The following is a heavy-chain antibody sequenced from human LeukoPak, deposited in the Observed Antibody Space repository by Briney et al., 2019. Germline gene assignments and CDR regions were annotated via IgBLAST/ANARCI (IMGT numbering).Heavy chain of an antibody. V-gene: IGHV3-30-3*01. J-gene: IGHJ4*02. Sequence: PGRSQRLSCAASGFTFSSYAMHWVRQAPGKGLEWVAVISYDGSNKYYADSVKGRFTISRDNSKNTLYLQMNSLRAEDTAVYYCAREPSPLPASELDYWGQGTLVTVSS. CDR2: ISYDGSNK. CDR1: GFTFSSYA. CDR3: AREPSPLPASELDY.